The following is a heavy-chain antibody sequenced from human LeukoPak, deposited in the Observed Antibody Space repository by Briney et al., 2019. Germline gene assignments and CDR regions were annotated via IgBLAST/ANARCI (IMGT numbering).Heavy chain of an antibody. CDR3: ARDNGMGYYGGSGYFDY. D-gene: IGHD1-26*01. Sequence: ASVKVSCKASGYTFTGYYMHWVRQAPGQGLEWMGWLNPKRGGTNYAQKFQGRVTMTRDTSITTAYMELSRLTSDDTAVYYCARDNGMGYYGGSGYFDYWGQGTLVTASS. J-gene: IGHJ4*02. CDR1: GYTFTGYY. V-gene: IGHV1-2*02. CDR2: LNPKRGGT.